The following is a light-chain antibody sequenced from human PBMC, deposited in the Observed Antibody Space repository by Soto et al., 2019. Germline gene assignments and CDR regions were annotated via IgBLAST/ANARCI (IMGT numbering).Light chain of an antibody. CDR2: EVN. V-gene: IGLV2-14*01. CDR1: SSDVGGYNS. CDR3: SSWTSSTTQV. J-gene: IGLJ2*01. Sequence: QSALTQPPSASGSPGQSVTISCTGTSSDVGGYNSVSWYQQHPGKAPKLMIFEVNNRPSGVSNRFSGSKSGNTASLTISGLQAEDEADYYCSSWTSSTTQVLGGGTKLTVL.